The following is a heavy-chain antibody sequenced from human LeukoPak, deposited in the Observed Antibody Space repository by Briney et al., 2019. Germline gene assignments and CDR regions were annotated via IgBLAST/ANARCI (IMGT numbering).Heavy chain of an antibody. J-gene: IGHJ4*02. CDR3: ARGSTYYDSSGQVPFDY. D-gene: IGHD3-22*01. CDR2: ISGSSSTI. Sequence: GGSLRLSCAVSGFTFSSYAMSWVRQAPGKGLEWVSAISGSSSTIYYADSVKGRFTISRDNGKNTLYLQMNSLRAEDTAVYYCARGSTYYDSSGQVPFDYWGQGTLVTVSS. CDR1: GFTFSSYA. V-gene: IGHV3-23*01.